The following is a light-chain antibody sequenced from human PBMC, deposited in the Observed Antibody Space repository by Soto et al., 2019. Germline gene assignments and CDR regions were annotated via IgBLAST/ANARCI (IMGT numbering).Light chain of an antibody. CDR1: QSISNS. CDR2: TTS. Sequence: DIQMTQSPSSLSASVGDRVTITCRASQSISNSLNWYQQKPGKAPDLLIYTTSSLQSGVPSRFSGSGSVTDFTLTISSLQPEDFATYYCQQSYSTPPTFGGGTNVEIK. CDR3: QQSYSTPPT. V-gene: IGKV1-39*01. J-gene: IGKJ4*01.